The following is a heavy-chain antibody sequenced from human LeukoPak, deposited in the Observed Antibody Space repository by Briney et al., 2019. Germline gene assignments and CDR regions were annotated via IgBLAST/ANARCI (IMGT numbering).Heavy chain of an antibody. D-gene: IGHD1-7*01. V-gene: IGHV4-59*08. Sequence: PSETLSLTCTVSGTSITRTYWSWIRQPPGRGLESVGYVYDTGDTNYNPSLKSRVTMSLDTSKNQFSPTLSSVTAADTAIYYCARRATSGNYQMLHFDSWGQGILVTVSS. CDR3: ARRATSGNYQMLHFDS. J-gene: IGHJ4*02. CDR2: VYDTGDT. CDR1: GTSITRTY.